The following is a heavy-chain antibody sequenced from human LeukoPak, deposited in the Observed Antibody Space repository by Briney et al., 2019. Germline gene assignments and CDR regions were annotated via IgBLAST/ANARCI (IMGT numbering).Heavy chain of an antibody. CDR3: AGDLTGTFDY. Sequence: TGGSLRLSCAASGFTFSSYSMNWVRQAPGKGLEWVSSISSSSSYIYYADSVKGRFTISRDNAKNSLYLQMNSLRAEDTAVYYCAGDLTGTFDYWGQGTLVTVSS. CDR2: ISSSSSYI. CDR1: GFTFSSYS. J-gene: IGHJ4*02. V-gene: IGHV3-21*01. D-gene: IGHD1-14*01.